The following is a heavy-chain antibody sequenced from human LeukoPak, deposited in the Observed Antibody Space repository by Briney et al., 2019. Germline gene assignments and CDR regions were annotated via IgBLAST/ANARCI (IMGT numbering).Heavy chain of an antibody. CDR1: GFTFRNHW. D-gene: IGHD6-6*01. CDR3: ARDQRVTGRPDIDY. J-gene: IGHJ4*02. CDR2: ISSDGSST. Sequence: GGPLRLSCAASGFTFRNHWMHWVRQTPGKGLVWVSRISSDGSSTTYADSVKGRFTISRDNAKNTLYLQMNNLRAEDTAMYYCARDQRVTGRPDIDYWGQGTLVIVSS. V-gene: IGHV3-74*03.